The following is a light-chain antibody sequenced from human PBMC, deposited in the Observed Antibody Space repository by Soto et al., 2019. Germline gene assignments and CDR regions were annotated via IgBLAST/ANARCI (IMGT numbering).Light chain of an antibody. CDR2: GAS. CDR3: QQSYTAPRT. Sequence: DIQMTQSPSPLSASVGDRVTITCRASQSIRTYLNWYQQEPGKAPKLLISGASSLQSGVPSRFSGSGSRTDFTLTISSVQPEDFATYYCQQSYTAPRTFGPGTRVDV. J-gene: IGKJ3*01. CDR1: QSIRTY. V-gene: IGKV1-39*01.